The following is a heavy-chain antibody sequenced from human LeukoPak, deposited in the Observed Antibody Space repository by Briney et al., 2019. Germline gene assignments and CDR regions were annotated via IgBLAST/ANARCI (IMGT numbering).Heavy chain of an antibody. CDR2: IDIDGRGT. Sequence: PGGSLRLSCAASGFSFSGFWMHWVRQAPGKGLLWVSHIDIDGRGTTYVDSVKGRFTISRDNAKNTLYLQMNSLRAEDTAVYYCARSCISTACPFDFWGRGTLVTVSS. J-gene: IGHJ2*01. CDR3: ARSCISTACPFDF. D-gene: IGHD2-2*01. CDR1: GFSFSGFW. V-gene: IGHV3-74*01.